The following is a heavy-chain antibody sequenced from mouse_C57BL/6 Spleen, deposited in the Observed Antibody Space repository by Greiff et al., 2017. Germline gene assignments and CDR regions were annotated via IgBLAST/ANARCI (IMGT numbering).Heavy chain of an antibody. V-gene: IGHV1-80*01. CDR1: GYAFSSYW. CDR2: IYPGDGDT. Sequence: QVQLKESGAELVKPGASVKISCKASGYAFSSYWMNWVKQRPGKGLEWIGQIYPGDGDTNYNGKFKGKATLTADKSSSTAYMQLSSLTSEDSAVYFCARSSSGYVAYWGHGTLVTVSA. CDR3: ARSSSGYVAY. J-gene: IGHJ3*01. D-gene: IGHD3-2*02.